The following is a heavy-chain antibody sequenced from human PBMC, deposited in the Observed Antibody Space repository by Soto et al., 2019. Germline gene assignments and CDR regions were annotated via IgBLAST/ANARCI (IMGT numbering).Heavy chain of an antibody. CDR1: GVTFISFA. CDR2: IIPIFRTP. D-gene: IGHD5-12*01. V-gene: IGHV1-69*01. CDR3: ARSTGSGFRPGTHRFNWFDP. J-gene: IGHJ5*02. Sequence: QVQLVQSGAEVKQPGSSVKVSCQASGVTFISFAISWVRQAPGQGLEWMGGIIPIFRTPNYAQNFQGRVTITADESTSSVYMELSRLRSEDTAVYYCARSTGSGFRPGTHRFNWFDPWGQGTLVTVSS.